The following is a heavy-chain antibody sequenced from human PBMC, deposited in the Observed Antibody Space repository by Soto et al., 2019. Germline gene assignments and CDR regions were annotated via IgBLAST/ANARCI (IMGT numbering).Heavy chain of an antibody. J-gene: IGHJ6*02. CDR3: AVPAASVAGASGSYYYYGMDV. V-gene: IGHV4-39*01. CDR1: GGSISSSSYY. D-gene: IGHD6-19*01. CDR2: IYYSGSP. Sequence: SETLSLTCTVSGGSISSSSYYWGWIRQPPGKGLEWIGYIYYSGSPYYNPSLKSRVTISVDTSKNQFSLKLSSVTAADTAVYYCAVPAASVAGASGSYYYYGMDVWGQGTTVTVS.